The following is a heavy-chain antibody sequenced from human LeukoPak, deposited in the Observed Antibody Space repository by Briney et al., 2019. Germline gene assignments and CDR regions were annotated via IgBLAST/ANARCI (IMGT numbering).Heavy chain of an antibody. J-gene: IGHJ4*02. V-gene: IGHV4-59*01. CDR1: GGSISSYY. D-gene: IGHD5-18*01. CDR3: ARGAAAYSYG. Sequence: PSETLSLTFTVSGGSISSYYWRLIRQPPGKGLEWIGHIYYSGSTNYNPSLRSRVTISIVTSKNQFSLRLTSVTAADTAVYYCARGAAAYSYGWGQGTLVTVSS. CDR2: IYYSGST.